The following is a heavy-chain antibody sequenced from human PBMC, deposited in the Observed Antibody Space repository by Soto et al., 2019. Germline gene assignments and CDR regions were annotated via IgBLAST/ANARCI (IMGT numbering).Heavy chain of an antibody. Sequence: KPGGSLRLSCAASGFTFSNAWISWGRQAPGKGLEWVGRIKSKTDGGTTDYAAPVKGRFTISRDDSKNTLYLQMNSLKTEDTAVYYCTTDWVYNDIAVAGGVQGTLVTVSS. CDR2: IKSKTDGGTT. CDR1: GFTFSNAW. J-gene: IGHJ4*02. V-gene: IGHV3-15*01. CDR3: TTDWVYNDIAVAG. D-gene: IGHD6-19*01.